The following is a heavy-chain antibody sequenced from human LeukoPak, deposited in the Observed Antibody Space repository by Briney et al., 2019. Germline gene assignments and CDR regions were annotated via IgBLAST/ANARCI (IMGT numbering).Heavy chain of an antibody. D-gene: IGHD6-19*01. Sequence: GGSLRLSCAASGFTLSNYDMHWVRQPPGKGLEWVAVISYDGINKYYADSVKGRFTIYRENSKNTLQLQMNSRRAEAAAVYYCAKDSGRQWLFDPWGQGALVTVSS. CDR2: ISYDGINK. J-gene: IGHJ5*02. CDR1: GFTLSNYD. CDR3: AKDSGRQWLFDP. V-gene: IGHV3-30-3*01.